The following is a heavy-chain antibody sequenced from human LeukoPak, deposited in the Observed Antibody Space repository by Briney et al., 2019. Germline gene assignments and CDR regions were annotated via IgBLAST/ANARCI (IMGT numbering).Heavy chain of an antibody. CDR2: ISAYNGNT. D-gene: IGHD6-19*01. CDR1: GYTFTSYG. CDR3: ARERIAVAGTEWFDP. J-gene: IGHJ5*02. V-gene: IGHV1-18*01. Sequence: ASVKVSCKASGYTFTSYGISWVRQAPGQGLEWMGWISAYNGNTNYARELQGRVTMTTDTSTSTAYMELRSLRSDDTAVYYCARERIAVAGTEWFDPWGQGTLVTVSS.